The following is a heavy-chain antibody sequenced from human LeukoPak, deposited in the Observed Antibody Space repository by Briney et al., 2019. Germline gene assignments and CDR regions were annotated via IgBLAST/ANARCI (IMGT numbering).Heavy chain of an antibody. D-gene: IGHD6-19*01. CDR2: IIPIFCTA. J-gene: IGHJ6*02. CDR3: ARDQGIAVALNGVYGMDV. Sequence: ASVKVSCKASGGTFSSYAISWVRQAPGQGLEWMGGIIPIFCTANYAQKFQGRVTITADESTSTAYMELSSLRSEDTAVYYCARDQGIAVALNGVYGMDVWGQGTTVTVSS. CDR1: GGTFSSYA. V-gene: IGHV1-69*13.